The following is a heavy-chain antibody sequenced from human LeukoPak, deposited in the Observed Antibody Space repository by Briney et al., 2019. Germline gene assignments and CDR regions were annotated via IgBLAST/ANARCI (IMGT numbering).Heavy chain of an antibody. J-gene: IGHJ4*02. D-gene: IGHD6-6*01. CDR2: INHSGST. V-gene: IGHV4-34*01. CDR1: GGSFSGYY. Sequence: SETLSLTCAVYGGSFSGYYWSWIRQPPGKGLEWIGEINHSGSTNYNPSLKSRVTISVDTSKNQFSLKLSSVTAADTAVYYCARGAVNVAARYFDCWGQGTLVTVSS. CDR3: ARGAVNVAARYFDC.